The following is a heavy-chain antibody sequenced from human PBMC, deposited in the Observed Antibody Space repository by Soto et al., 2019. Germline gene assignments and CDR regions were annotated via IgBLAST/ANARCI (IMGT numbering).Heavy chain of an antibody. V-gene: IGHV1-3*01. CDR2: INAGNGNT. J-gene: IGHJ6*02. Sequence: ASVKVSCKASGYTFTSYAMHWVRQAPGQRLEWMGWINAGNGNTKYSQKFQGRITITRDTSASTAYMELSSLRSEDTAVYYCARDPVPAAIRGTYYYYGMDVWGQGTTVTVSS. D-gene: IGHD2-2*02. CDR1: GYTFTSYA. CDR3: ARDPVPAAIRGTYYYYGMDV.